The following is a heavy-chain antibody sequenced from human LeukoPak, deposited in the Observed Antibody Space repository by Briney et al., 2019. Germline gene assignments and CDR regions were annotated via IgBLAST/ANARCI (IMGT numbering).Heavy chain of an antibody. Sequence: SETLSLTCTVSGGSVSSGSHYWSWIRQPPGKELEWIGYIYYSGSTNYNPSLKSRVTISLDTSENQFSLKLSSVTAADTVVYYCARADSSGYFWLDYWGQGTLVTVSS. D-gene: IGHD3-22*01. J-gene: IGHJ4*02. CDR2: IYYSGST. CDR3: ARADSSGYFWLDY. CDR1: GGSVSSGSHY. V-gene: IGHV4-61*01.